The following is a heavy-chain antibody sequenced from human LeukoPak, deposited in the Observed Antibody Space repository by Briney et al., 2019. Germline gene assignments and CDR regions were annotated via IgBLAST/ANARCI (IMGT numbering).Heavy chain of an antibody. V-gene: IGHV4-61*02. Sequence: SQTQSLTCTVSGGSISSGSYYWSWIRQPAGKGLEWIGRIYTSGSTNYNPSLKSRVTISVDTSKNQFSLKLSSVTAADTAVYYCARDAAVAGTGLDYWGQGTLVTVSS. CDR2: IYTSGST. CDR1: GGSISSGSYY. D-gene: IGHD6-19*01. J-gene: IGHJ4*02. CDR3: ARDAAVAGTGLDY.